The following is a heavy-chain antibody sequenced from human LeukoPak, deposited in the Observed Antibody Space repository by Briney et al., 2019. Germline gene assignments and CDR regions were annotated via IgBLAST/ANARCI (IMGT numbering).Heavy chain of an antibody. D-gene: IGHD2/OR15-2a*01. V-gene: IGHV3-21*04. J-gene: IGHJ3*01. Sequence: GGPLTLSCAVSGFTLSTYSMNRIDQAPGKGGAWVSSISRSPSYKYYEDAVKGRFTISSTNAKETLYLQINILSSGDKAGTYFARALVLGVALNALDVWGQGTMVTVS. CDR3: ARALVLGVALNALDV. CDR1: GFTLSTYS. CDR2: ISRSPSYK.